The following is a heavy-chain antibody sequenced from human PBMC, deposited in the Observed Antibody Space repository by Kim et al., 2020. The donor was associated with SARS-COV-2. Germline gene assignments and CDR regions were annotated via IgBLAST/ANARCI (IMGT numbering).Heavy chain of an antibody. CDR3: AREGHYYDSSCYYY. J-gene: IGHJ6*01. V-gene: IGHV3-30-3*01. Sequence: GGSLRLSCAASGFTFSSYAMHWVRQAPGKGLEWVAVISYDGSNKYYADSVKGRFTISRDNSKNTLYLQMNSLRAEDTAVYYGAREGHYYDSSCYYY. CDR1: GFTFSSYA. CDR2: ISYDGSNK. D-gene: IGHD3-22*01.